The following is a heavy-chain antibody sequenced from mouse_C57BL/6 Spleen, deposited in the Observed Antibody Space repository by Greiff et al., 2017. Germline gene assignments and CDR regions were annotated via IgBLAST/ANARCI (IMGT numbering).Heavy chain of an antibody. J-gene: IGHJ1*03. Sequence: VQLQPPGAELVRPGASVTLSCKASGYTFTDYEMHWVKQTPVHGLEWIGAIDPETGGTAYNQKFKGKAILTADKYSSTAYMELRSLTSEDSAVYYFTRDYRNYGDFDVWGTGTTVTVAS. D-gene: IGHD2-12*01. CDR1: GYTFTDYE. CDR2: IDPETGGT. CDR3: TRDYRNYGDFDV. V-gene: IGHV1-15*01.